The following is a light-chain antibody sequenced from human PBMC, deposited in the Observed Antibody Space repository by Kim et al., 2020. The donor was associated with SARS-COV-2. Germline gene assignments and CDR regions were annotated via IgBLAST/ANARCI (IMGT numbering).Light chain of an antibody. V-gene: IGKV4-1*01. J-gene: IGKJ2*03. CDR1: QNILYYSNNKNY. Sequence: RATINCKSSQNILYYSNNKNYLAWYQQKSGQPPKLLIYWASDRESGVPDRFSGSGSGTDFTLTINNLQPEDVALYYCQHYYIGRPSFGQGTKLEI. CDR2: WAS. CDR3: QHYYIGRPS.